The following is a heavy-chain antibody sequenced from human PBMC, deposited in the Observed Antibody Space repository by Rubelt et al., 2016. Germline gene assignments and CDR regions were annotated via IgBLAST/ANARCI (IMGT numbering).Heavy chain of an antibody. D-gene: IGHD2-15*01. J-gene: IGHJ4*02. CDR2: MSPENGNA. V-gene: IGHV1-8*01. CDR1: GYTFTSLH. Sequence: QVQLVQSGAEVKEPGASVKVSCKTSGYTFTSLHINWVRQVTGQGLEWMGWMSPENGNADSAQRFQGRLTITRDISINTAYMELTSLTLEDTAVYYCARGVDAGFDYWGRGSLVTVSS. CDR3: ARGVDAGFDY.